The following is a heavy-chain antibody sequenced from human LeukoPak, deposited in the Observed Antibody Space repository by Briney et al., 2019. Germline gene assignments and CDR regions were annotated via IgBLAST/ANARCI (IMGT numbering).Heavy chain of an antibody. D-gene: IGHD4-23*01. CDR1: GGSISSGDYY. J-gene: IGHJ4*02. Sequence: SETLSLTCTVSGGSISSGDYYWSWIRQPPGKGLEWIGYIYYSGSTYYNPSLKSRVTISVDTSKNQFSLKLSSVTAADTAVYYCAREGSLNSYYFDYWGQGTLVTVSS. V-gene: IGHV4-30-4*01. CDR2: IYYSGST. CDR3: AREGSLNSYYFDY.